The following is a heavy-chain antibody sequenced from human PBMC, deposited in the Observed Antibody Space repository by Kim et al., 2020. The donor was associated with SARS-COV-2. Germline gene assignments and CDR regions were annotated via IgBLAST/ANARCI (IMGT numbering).Heavy chain of an antibody. D-gene: IGHD3-16*01. J-gene: IGHJ6*02. V-gene: IGHV3-23*01. CDR1: GFTFSSYA. CDR3: ARFTFGGVNGSRGMDV. CDR2: ISGSGGST. Sequence: GGSLRLSCAASGFTFSSYAMSWVRQAPGKGLEWVSAISGSGGSTYYADSVKGRFTISRDNSKNTLYLQMNSLRAEDTAVYYCARFTFGGVNGSRGMDVWGQGTTVTVSS.